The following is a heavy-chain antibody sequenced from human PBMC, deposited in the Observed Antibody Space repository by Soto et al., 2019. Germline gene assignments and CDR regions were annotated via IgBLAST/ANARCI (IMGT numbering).Heavy chain of an antibody. D-gene: IGHD3-10*01. J-gene: IGHJ4*02. CDR2: ISWNSASV. CDR1: GFTFDDYA. Sequence: EVQLVESGGGLVQPGRSLRLSCAASGFTFDDYAIHWVRRAPGKGLEWVSGISWNSASVGYADSVKGRFTISRDNAKNTLYLQMNSLRAEDTAVYYCARDAYLGSGSYAYWGQGTLVTVSS. V-gene: IGHV3-9*01. CDR3: ARDAYLGSGSYAY.